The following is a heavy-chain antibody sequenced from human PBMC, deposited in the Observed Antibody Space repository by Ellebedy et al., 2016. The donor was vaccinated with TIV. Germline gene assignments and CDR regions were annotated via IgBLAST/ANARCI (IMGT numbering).Heavy chain of an antibody. CDR3: ARSPGYCTNGVCYYYYGMDV. D-gene: IGHD2-8*01. Sequence: GESLKISXAASGFTVSSNYMSWVRQAPGKGLEWVSVIYSGGSTYYADSVKGRFTISRDNSKNTLYLQMNSLRAEDTAVYYCARSPGYCTNGVCYYYYGMDVWGQGTTVTVSS. J-gene: IGHJ6*02. V-gene: IGHV3-53*01. CDR2: IYSGGST. CDR1: GFTVSSNY.